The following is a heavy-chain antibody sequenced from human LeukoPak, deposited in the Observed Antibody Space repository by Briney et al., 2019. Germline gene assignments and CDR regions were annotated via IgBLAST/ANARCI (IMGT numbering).Heavy chain of an antibody. CDR1: GYTFTGHY. CDR3: ATPSSSSWYGFDP. CDR2: IDPNSGGT. D-gene: IGHD6-13*01. V-gene: IGHV1-2*02. Sequence: GASVKVSCKTSGYTFTGHYIHWVRQAPGQGLEWMGWIDPNSGGTNYAQKFQGRVTMTRDTSISTAYMELGRLTSADTAVYRCATPSSSSWYGFDPWGQGTLFTVSS. J-gene: IGHJ5*02.